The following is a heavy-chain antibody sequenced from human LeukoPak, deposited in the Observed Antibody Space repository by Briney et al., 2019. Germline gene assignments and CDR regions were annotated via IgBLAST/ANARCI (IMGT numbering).Heavy chain of an antibody. CDR2: ISSSSSYI. Sequence: GGSLRLSCAASGFTFSSYSMNWVRQAPGKGLEWVSSISSSSSYIYYADSVKGRFTISRDNAKNSLYLQMNSLRAEDTAVYYCARVSGRGYSGYDGSFDYWGQGTLVTVSS. CDR3: ARVSGRGYSGYDGSFDY. V-gene: IGHV3-21*01. J-gene: IGHJ4*02. D-gene: IGHD5-12*01. CDR1: GFTFSSYS.